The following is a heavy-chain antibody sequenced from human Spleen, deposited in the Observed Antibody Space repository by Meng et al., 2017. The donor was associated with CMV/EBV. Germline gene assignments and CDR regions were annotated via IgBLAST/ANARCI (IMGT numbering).Heavy chain of an antibody. CDR2: ISSSSTTI. D-gene: IGHD1-26*01. Sequence: GESLKISCAASGFTFSSYSMNWVRQAPGKGLEWISYISSSSTTIYYADSVKGRFTISRDSVKNSLYLQMNSLRVEDTAIYYCGRDLQRWDLLFAYWGQGTLVTVSS. CDR3: GRDLQRWDLLFAY. CDR1: GFTFSSYS. J-gene: IGHJ4*02. V-gene: IGHV3-48*01.